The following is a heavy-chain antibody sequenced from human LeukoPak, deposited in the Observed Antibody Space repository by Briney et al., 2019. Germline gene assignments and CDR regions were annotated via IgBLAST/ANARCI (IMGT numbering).Heavy chain of an antibody. CDR2: IYYSGST. CDR3: ASRGEYYYHY. V-gene: IGHV4-31*03. Sequence: SETLSLTCTVSGGSISSGGYYWSWIRQHPGKGLEWIGYIYYSGSTYYNPSLKSRVTISVDRSKNQFSLKLSSVTAADTAVYYCASRGEYYYHYWGQGTLVTVSS. J-gene: IGHJ4*02. D-gene: IGHD2/OR15-2a*01. CDR1: GGSISSGGYY.